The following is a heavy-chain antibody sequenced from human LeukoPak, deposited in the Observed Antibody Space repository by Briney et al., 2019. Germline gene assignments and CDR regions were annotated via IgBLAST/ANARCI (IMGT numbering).Heavy chain of an antibody. J-gene: IGHJ4*02. D-gene: IGHD3-10*01. CDR3: ARQLSNTFYYGSGSHLDY. Sequence: GGSLRLSCAASGFTFNSYGMHWVRQAPGKGLEWVAFTWYDGSNKYYADSVKGRFTISRDNSKNTLYLQMDSLRAEDTAAYYCARQLSNTFYYGSGSHLDYWGQGTLVTVSS. CDR1: GFTFNSYG. V-gene: IGHV3-33*01. CDR2: TWYDGSNK.